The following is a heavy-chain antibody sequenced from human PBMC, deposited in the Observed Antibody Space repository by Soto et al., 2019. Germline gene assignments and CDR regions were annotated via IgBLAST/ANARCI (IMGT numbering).Heavy chain of an antibody. CDR1: GFTFSSYW. J-gene: IGHJ6*03. CDR2: IKQDGSEK. V-gene: IGHV3-7*01. D-gene: IGHD5-12*01. CDR3: ARAREYSGYANPRGYYYYYYMDV. Sequence: GGSLRLSCAASGFTFSSYWMSWVRQAPGKGLEWVANIKQDGSEKYYVDSVKGRFTISRDNAKNSLYLQMNSLRAEDTAVYYCARAREYSGYANPRGYYYYYYMDVWGKGTTVTVSS.